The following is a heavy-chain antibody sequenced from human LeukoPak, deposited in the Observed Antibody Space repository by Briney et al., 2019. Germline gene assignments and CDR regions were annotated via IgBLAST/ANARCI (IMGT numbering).Heavy chain of an antibody. CDR2: IYSGGST. Sequence: GGSLRLSCAASGFTVSSNYMSWVRQAPGKGLEWVSVIYSGGSTYYADSAKGRFTISRDNSKNTLYLQMNSLRAEDTAVYYCASTPRTAYYYGSGSYRGAYYYYYMDVWGKGTTVTVSS. CDR3: ASTPRTAYYYGSGSYRGAYYYYYMDV. V-gene: IGHV3-53*01. D-gene: IGHD3-10*01. CDR1: GFTVSSNY. J-gene: IGHJ6*03.